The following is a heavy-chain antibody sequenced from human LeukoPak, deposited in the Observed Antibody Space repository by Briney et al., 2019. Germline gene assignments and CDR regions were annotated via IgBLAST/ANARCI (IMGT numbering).Heavy chain of an antibody. CDR2: INLSGST. Sequence: SETLSLTCAVSGGSFSGYYWCWIRQPPGKGLEWIGKINLSGSTTYNPYLKSRVTITVDTYKNQISLKLSSATATDTAVYYCARGDSSCPLRRFGYWGQGTLVTVSS. V-gene: IGHV4-34*01. J-gene: IGHJ4*02. D-gene: IGHD6-13*01. CDR1: GGSFSGYY. CDR3: ARGDSSCPLRRFGY.